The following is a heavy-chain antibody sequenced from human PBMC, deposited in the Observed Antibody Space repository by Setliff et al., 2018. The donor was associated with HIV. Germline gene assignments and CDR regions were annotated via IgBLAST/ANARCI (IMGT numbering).Heavy chain of an antibody. D-gene: IGHD2-15*01. CDR3: ARGVPGICSGGTCYLEY. Sequence: GGSLRLSCAASGFTFSSYGMHWVRQAPGKGLEWVTFIRHDGINEDYRDSVKGRFSGSRDNSKNTVFLQMNSLRVEDTALYYCARGVPGICSGGTCYLEYWGQGALVTSPQ. CDR2: IRHDGINE. J-gene: IGHJ4*02. CDR1: GFTFSSYG. V-gene: IGHV3-30*02.